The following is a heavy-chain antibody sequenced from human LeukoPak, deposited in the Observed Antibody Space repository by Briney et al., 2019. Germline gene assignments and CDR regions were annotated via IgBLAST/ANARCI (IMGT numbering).Heavy chain of an antibody. Sequence: ASVKVPCKASGYTFTGYYMHWVRQAPGQGLEWMGWINPNSGGTNYAQKFQGRVTMTRDTSISTAYMELSRLRSDDTAVYYCARDDCSSTSCKRMDVWGKGTTVTVSS. CDR1: GYTFTGYY. CDR3: ARDDCSSTSCKRMDV. D-gene: IGHD2-2*01. V-gene: IGHV1-2*02. J-gene: IGHJ6*04. CDR2: INPNSGGT.